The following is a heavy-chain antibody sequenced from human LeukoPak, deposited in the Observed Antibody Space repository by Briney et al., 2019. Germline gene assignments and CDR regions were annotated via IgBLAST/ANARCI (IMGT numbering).Heavy chain of an antibody. CDR3: ANSLPKYYDFWSGYYGHFDY. Sequence: GGSLRLSCAASGFTFSSYGMHWVRQAPGKGLEWVAFIRYDGSNKYYADSAKGRFTISRDNSKNTLYLQMNSLRAEGTAVYYCANSLPKYYDFWSGYYGHFDYWGQGTLVTVSS. J-gene: IGHJ4*02. D-gene: IGHD3-3*01. CDR1: GFTFSSYG. CDR2: IRYDGSNK. V-gene: IGHV3-30*02.